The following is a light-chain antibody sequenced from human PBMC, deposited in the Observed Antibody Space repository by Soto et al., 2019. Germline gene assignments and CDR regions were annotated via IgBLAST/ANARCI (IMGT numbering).Light chain of an antibody. CDR1: QSLVHSDGIAY. CDR3: MKGTHWPIT. CDR2: KVS. V-gene: IGKV2-30*02. J-gene: IGKJ5*01. Sequence: DVVMTHSPLSLPFTLGQPASISCSSNQSLVHSDGIAYFSWFQQRPGRSPRRLIYKVSNRDSGVPARFSGSGSGTDFALKISRVEAEDVGVYYCMKGTHWPITFGQGTRLEIK.